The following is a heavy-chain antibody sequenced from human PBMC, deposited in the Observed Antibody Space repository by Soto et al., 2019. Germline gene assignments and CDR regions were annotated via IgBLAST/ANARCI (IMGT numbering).Heavy chain of an antibody. CDR2: ISGSGGST. CDR1: GFTFSSYA. V-gene: IGHV3-23*01. Sequence: GGSLRLSCAASGFTFSSYAMSWVRQAPGKGLEWVSAISGSGGSTYYADSVKGRFTISRDNSKNTLNLQMNSLRAEDTAVYYCATPWGPNMVRGVRVAFDIWGQGTMVTVSS. J-gene: IGHJ3*02. D-gene: IGHD3-10*01. CDR3: ATPWGPNMVRGVRVAFDI.